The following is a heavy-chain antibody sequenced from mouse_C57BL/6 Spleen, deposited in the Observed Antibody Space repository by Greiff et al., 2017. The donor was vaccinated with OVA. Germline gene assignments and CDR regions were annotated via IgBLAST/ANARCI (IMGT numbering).Heavy chain of an antibody. CDR3: TTAYYDCDAGAWFAY. D-gene: IGHD2-4*01. CDR1: GFNIKDDY. CDR2: IDPENGDT. Sequence: VQLKESGAELVRPGASVKLSCTASGFNIKDDYMHWVKQRPEQGLEWIGWIDPENGDTEYASKFQGKATITADTSSNTAYLQLSSLTSEDTAVYYCTTAYYDCDAGAWFAYWGQGTLVTVSA. V-gene: IGHV14-4*01. J-gene: IGHJ3*01.